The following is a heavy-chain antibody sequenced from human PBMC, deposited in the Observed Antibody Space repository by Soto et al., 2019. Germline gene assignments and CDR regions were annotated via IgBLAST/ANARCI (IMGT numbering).Heavy chain of an antibody. D-gene: IGHD5-12*01. CDR1: GFTFSSYG. J-gene: IGHJ2*01. Sequence: GGSLRLSCAASGFTFSSYGMHWVRQAPGKGLEWVAVISYDGSNKYYADSVKGRFTISRDNSKNTLYLQMNSLRAEDTAVYYCAKEFLIVATITNWYFDFWGRGTLVTVSS. CDR2: ISYDGSNK. V-gene: IGHV3-30*18. CDR3: AKEFLIVATITNWYFDF.